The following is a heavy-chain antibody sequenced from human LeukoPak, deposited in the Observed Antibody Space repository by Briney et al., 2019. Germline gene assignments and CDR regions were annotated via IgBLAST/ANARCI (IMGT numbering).Heavy chain of an antibody. Sequence: GASVKVSCKASGFTFTTYSMNWVRQAPGQGLEWMGWINTNTGNPTYAQGFTGRFVFSLDTSVSTAYLQISSLKAEDTAVYYCARDAKHYSDSSGYYYPAYWGQGTLVTVSS. D-gene: IGHD3-22*01. CDR2: INTNTGNP. J-gene: IGHJ4*02. CDR1: GFTFTTYS. CDR3: ARDAKHYSDSSGYYYPAY. V-gene: IGHV7-4-1*02.